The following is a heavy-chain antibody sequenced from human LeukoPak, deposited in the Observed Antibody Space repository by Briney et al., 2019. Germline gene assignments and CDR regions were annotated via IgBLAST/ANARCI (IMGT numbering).Heavy chain of an antibody. CDR3: ARGKSSGWKIDY. Sequence: GASVKVSCKASGYTFTGYYMHWVRQAPGQGLEWMGWINPNSGGTDYAQKFQGRVTMTRDTSITTAYMELSRLRSDDMAVYYCARGKSSGWKIDYWGQGTLVTVSS. V-gene: IGHV1-2*02. CDR2: INPNSGGT. J-gene: IGHJ4*02. D-gene: IGHD6-19*01. CDR1: GYTFTGYY.